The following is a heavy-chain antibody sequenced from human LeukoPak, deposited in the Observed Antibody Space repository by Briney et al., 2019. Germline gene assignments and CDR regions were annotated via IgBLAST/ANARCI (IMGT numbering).Heavy chain of an antibody. CDR2: IKQDGSEK. D-gene: IGHD2-15*01. Sequence: GGSLRLSCAASGFTFSSYWMSWVRQAPGKGLEWVANIKQDGSEKYYVDSVKGRFTISRDNAKNSLYLQMNSLRAEDTAVYYCARDGRYRKSGYFDYWGQGTLVTVSS. J-gene: IGHJ4*02. CDR1: GFTFSSYW. V-gene: IGHV3-7*05. CDR3: ARDGRYRKSGYFDY.